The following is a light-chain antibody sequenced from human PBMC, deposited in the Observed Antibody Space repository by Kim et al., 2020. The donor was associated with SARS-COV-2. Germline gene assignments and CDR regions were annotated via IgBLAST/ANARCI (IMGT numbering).Light chain of an antibody. Sequence: GQSVTSSCTGTSSDVGGYNYVSWYQQHPGKAPKLMIYDVSRRPSGVPDRFSGSKSGNTASLTISGLQAEDEADYYCCSYAGSYTVVFGGGTQLNVL. J-gene: IGLJ3*02. CDR2: DVS. V-gene: IGLV2-11*01. CDR3: CSYAGSYTVV. CDR1: SSDVGGYNY.